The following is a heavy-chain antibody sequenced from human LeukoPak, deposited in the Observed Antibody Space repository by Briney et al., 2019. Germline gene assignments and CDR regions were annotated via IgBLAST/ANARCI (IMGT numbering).Heavy chain of an antibody. J-gene: IGHJ5*02. D-gene: IGHD6-13*01. CDR2: INHNGST. Sequence: SETLSLTCGVYGGSYSDYYWSWIRQPPGKGLEWIGEINHNGSTNYNPSLKSRVTISLDTSKNQFSLKLSSVTAADTAVYYCARKGGGQLVNTRRWFDPWGQGTLVTVSS. CDR1: GGSYSDYY. CDR3: ARKGGGQLVNTRRWFDP. V-gene: IGHV4-34*01.